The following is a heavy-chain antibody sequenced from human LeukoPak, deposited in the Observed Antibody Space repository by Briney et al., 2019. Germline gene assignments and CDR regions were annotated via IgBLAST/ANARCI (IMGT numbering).Heavy chain of an antibody. D-gene: IGHD6-13*01. J-gene: IGHJ4*02. CDR1: GFTFSSYE. Sequence: GESLRLSCAASGFTFSSYEMNWVRQAPGKGLEWVSYISTSGSTIYYADSVKGRFTISRDNAKNSLYLQMNSLRAEDTAVYYCARSSSWRESRGGRDYWGQGTLVTVSS. CDR2: ISTSGSTI. V-gene: IGHV3-48*03. CDR3: ARSSSWRESRGGRDY.